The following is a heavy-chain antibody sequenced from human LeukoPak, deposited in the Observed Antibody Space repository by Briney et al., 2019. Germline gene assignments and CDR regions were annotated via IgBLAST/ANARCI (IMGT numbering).Heavy chain of an antibody. Sequence: GGSLRLSCAASGVIFSTYVMRWVRQPPGKGLEWVSSVSGNGRHTYNADFVKGRCAISRDNSKNTFFLQMNSLRVEDTAVYFCAKGISVDGYNFERGADCWGQGILVTVSS. CDR3: AKGISVDGYNFERGADC. CDR2: VSGNGRHT. J-gene: IGHJ4*02. CDR1: GVIFSTYV. V-gene: IGHV3-23*01. D-gene: IGHD5-24*01.